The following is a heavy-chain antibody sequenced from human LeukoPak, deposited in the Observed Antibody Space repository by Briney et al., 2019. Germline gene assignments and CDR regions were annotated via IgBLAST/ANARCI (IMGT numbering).Heavy chain of an antibody. D-gene: IGHD6-13*01. Sequence: KPSETLSLTCTVSGGSISSSSYYWGWIRQPPGKGLEWIGSIYYSGSTYYNPSLKSRVTISVDTSKNQFSLKLSSVTAADTAVYYCARAAAGTIDYYYYYGMDVWGQGTTVIVSS. CDR2: IYYSGST. J-gene: IGHJ6*02. CDR3: ARAAAGTIDYYYYYGMDV. CDR1: GGSISSSSYY. V-gene: IGHV4-39*01.